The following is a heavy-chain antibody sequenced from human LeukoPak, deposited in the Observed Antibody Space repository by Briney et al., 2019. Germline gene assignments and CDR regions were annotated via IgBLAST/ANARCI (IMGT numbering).Heavy chain of an antibody. D-gene: IGHD3-10*01. CDR2: INHSGST. Sequence: NPSETLSLTCAVYGGSLSNYYWSWIRQPPGKGLEWVGEINHSGSTKYNPSLKSRVTISVDMSKNQFSLALSSVTAADMAVYHCARGPASGSTFAWFDPWGQGTLVTVSS. J-gene: IGHJ5*02. CDR3: ARGPASGSTFAWFDP. CDR1: GGSLSNYY. V-gene: IGHV4-34*01.